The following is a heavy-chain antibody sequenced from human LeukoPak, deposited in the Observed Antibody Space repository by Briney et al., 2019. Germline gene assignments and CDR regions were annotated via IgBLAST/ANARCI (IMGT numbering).Heavy chain of an antibody. J-gene: IGHJ6*02. Sequence: PGGSLRLSCAAPGFTFSHDWGSWVRQAPGKGLEWVGRIKSKTDGGTTDYAAPVKGRFTISRDDSKNTLYLQMNSLKTEDTAVYYCTTDQDYGMDVWGQGTTVTVSS. CDR2: IKSKTDGGTT. CDR1: GFTFSHDW. CDR3: TTDQDYGMDV. V-gene: IGHV3-15*01.